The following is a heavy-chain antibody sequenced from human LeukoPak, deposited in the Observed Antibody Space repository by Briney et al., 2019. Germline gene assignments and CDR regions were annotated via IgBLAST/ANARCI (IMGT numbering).Heavy chain of an antibody. CDR2: ISSSGSTI. Sequence: GGSLRLSCTASGFNFSDYYMNWIRQAPGKGLEWVSYISSSGSTIYYADSVKGRFTISRDNAKNSLYLQMNSLRAEDTAVYYCAELGITMIGGVWGKGTTVTISS. CDR1: GFNFSDYY. D-gene: IGHD3-10*02. V-gene: IGHV3-11*04. J-gene: IGHJ6*04. CDR3: AELGITMIGGV.